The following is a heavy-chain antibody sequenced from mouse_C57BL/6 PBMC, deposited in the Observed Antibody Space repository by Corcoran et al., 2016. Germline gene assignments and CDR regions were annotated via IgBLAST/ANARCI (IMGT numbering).Heavy chain of an antibody. D-gene: IGHD6-1*01. CDR2: IFLGSGNT. CDR3: ARRLPYAVDY. Sequence: QVQLQRSGAELARPGASVKLSCKASGYTFTSYGISWVKQRTGQGLEWIGEIFLGSGNTYYNEKFKGKATLTADKSSSTAYMELRSLTSEDSAVFFCARRLPYAVDYWGQGTSVTVSS. J-gene: IGHJ4*01. CDR1: GYTFTSYG. V-gene: IGHV1-81*01.